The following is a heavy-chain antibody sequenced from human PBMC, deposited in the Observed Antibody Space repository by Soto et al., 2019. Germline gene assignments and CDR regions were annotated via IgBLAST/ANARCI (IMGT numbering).Heavy chain of an antibody. CDR1: GGSISSSSYY. Sequence: SETLSLTCTVSGGSISSSSYYWGWIRQPPGKGLEWIGSIYYSGSTYYNPSLKSRVTISVDTSKNQFSLKLSSVTAADTAVYYCARHGSVEWDYGSGSPTDYWGQGTLVTVSS. D-gene: IGHD3-10*01. V-gene: IGHV4-39*01. J-gene: IGHJ4*02. CDR2: IYYSGST. CDR3: ARHGSVEWDYGSGSPTDY.